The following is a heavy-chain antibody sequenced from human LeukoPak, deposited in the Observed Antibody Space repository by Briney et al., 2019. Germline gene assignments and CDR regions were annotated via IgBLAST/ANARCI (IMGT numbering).Heavy chain of an antibody. J-gene: IGHJ6*02. CDR3: ARLGWGGSPGYGMDV. V-gene: IGHV3-30-3*01. CDR1: GFTFSSYA. CDR2: ISYDGSNK. Sequence: PGGSLRLSCAASGFTFSSYAMHWVRQAPGKGLEWVAVISYDGSNKYYADSVKGRFTISRDNSKNTLYLQMNSLRAEDTAVYYCARLGWGGSPGYGMDVWGQGTTVTVSS. D-gene: IGHD1-26*01.